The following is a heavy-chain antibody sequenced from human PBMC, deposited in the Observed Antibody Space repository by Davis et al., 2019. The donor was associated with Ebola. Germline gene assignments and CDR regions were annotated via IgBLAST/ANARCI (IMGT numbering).Heavy chain of an antibody. CDR2: VSTSGTT. J-gene: IGHJ6*02. Sequence: PSETLSLTCAVSGGSISTSSYYWGWIRQPPGKGPEWIGTVSTSGTTYYNPSLKSRVTLSLDTSKNEVSLRLRSATATDTAVYYCARRLDVWGRGTTVTVSS. CDR1: GGSISTSSYY. CDR3: ARRLDV. V-gene: IGHV4-39*01.